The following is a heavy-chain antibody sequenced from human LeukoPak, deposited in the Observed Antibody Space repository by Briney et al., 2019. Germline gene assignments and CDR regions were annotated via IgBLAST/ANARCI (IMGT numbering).Heavy chain of an antibody. Sequence: PGGSLRLSCAASGFTFSSYGMHWVRQAPGKGLEWVAFIRYDGSNRYYADSVRGRFTISRDNSKNMLYLQMNSLRAEDTAVYYCAKPHFDYWGQGTLVTVSS. V-gene: IGHV3-30*02. CDR2: IRYDGSNR. J-gene: IGHJ4*02. CDR3: AKPHFDY. CDR1: GFTFSSYG.